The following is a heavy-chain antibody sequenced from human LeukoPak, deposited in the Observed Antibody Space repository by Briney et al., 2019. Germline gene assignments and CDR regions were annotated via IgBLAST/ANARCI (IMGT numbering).Heavy chain of an antibody. J-gene: IGHJ4*02. Sequence: GASVKVSCKASGGTFSSYAISGVRQAPGQGVEWMGGIIPIFGTANYAQKFQGRVTITTDESTSTAYMELSSLRSEDTAVYYCARDGPRRDGYNGGLLDYWGQGTLVTVSS. CDR1: GGTFSSYA. V-gene: IGHV1-69*05. D-gene: IGHD5-24*01. CDR3: ARDGPRRDGYNGGLLDY. CDR2: IIPIFGTA.